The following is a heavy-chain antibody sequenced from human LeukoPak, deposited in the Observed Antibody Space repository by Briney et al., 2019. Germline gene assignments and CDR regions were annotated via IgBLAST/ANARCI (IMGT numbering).Heavy chain of an antibody. CDR3: ARKGPYRSWRYAIVLYKWFDP. Sequence: SETLSLTCAVYGGSFSGYYWSWIRQPPGKGLEWIGEINHSGSTNYNPSLKSRVTISVDTSKNQFFLKLSSVTAADTAVYYCARKGPYRSWRYAIVLYKWFDPWGQGTLVTVSS. CDR1: GGSFSGYY. V-gene: IGHV4-34*01. D-gene: IGHD3-10*01. J-gene: IGHJ5*02. CDR2: INHSGST.